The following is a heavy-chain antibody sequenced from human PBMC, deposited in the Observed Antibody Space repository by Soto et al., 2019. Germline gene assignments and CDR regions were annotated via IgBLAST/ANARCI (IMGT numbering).Heavy chain of an antibody. CDR3: AKDERSIAAAGLVDY. CDR1: GFTFSSYG. V-gene: IGHV3-30*18. Sequence: GGSLRLSCAASGFTFSSYGMHWVRQAPGKGLEWVAVISYDGSNKYYADYVKGRFTISRDNSKNTLYLQMNSLRAEDTAVYYCAKDERSIAAAGLVDYWGQGTLVTVSS. D-gene: IGHD6-13*01. CDR2: ISYDGSNK. J-gene: IGHJ4*02.